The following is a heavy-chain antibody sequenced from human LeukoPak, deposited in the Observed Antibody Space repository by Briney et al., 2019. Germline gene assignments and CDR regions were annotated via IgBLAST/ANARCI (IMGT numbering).Heavy chain of an antibody. CDR1: GGSFSGYY. J-gene: IGHJ4*02. D-gene: IGHD3-16*02. CDR2: INHSGST. Sequence: KPSETLSLTCAVYGGSFSGYYWSWIRQPPGKGLEWIGEINHSGSTNYNPSLKSRVTISVDTSKNQFSLKLSSVTAADTAVYYCASSTYDYVWGSYRSDDYWGQGTLVTVSS. CDR3: ASSTYDYVWGSYRSDDY. V-gene: IGHV4-34*01.